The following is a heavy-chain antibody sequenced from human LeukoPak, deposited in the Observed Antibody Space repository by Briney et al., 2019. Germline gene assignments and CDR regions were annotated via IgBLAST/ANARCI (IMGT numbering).Heavy chain of an antibody. CDR3: ARSAVGTSCCTAVDY. D-gene: IGHD1-26*01. V-gene: IGHV3-66*01. CDR2: IYGDGST. CDR1: AFTVSTNY. J-gene: IGHJ4*02. Sequence: GGSLRLSCVASAFTVSTNYMIWVRQAPGKGLEWVSLIYGDGSTYYADSVKGRVTISRDNSKNTLYLQMNSLRAEDTAEYYCARSAVGTSCCTAVDYWGQGTLVTVSS.